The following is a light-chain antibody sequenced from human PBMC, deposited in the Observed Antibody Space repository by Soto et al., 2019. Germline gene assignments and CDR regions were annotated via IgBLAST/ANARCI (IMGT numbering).Light chain of an antibody. Sequence: AIQMTQSPSSLSASVGDRVTITCRASQGIRNDLGWYQQKPGKAHKLLIYAASSLQSGVPSRFSGSGSGTDFTLTISILQPEDFATYYCLQDYNYPQLTFGGGTKVDIK. CDR2: AAS. V-gene: IGKV1-6*01. CDR1: QGIRND. CDR3: LQDYNYPQLT. J-gene: IGKJ4*01.